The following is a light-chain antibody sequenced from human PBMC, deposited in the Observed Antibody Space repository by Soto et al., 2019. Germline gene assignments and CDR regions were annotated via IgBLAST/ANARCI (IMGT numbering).Light chain of an antibody. CDR1: QDIATY. J-gene: IGKJ4*01. Sequence: DIQMTQSPSSLSASVGNRVTITCQASQDIATYLNWYQQKPGKAPKLLIYDASTLESGVPSRFSGSGSGTEFTLTINSLQPDDFATYYCQQYNSYPLTFGGGTKVDIK. CDR2: DAS. V-gene: IGKV1-5*01. CDR3: QQYNSYPLT.